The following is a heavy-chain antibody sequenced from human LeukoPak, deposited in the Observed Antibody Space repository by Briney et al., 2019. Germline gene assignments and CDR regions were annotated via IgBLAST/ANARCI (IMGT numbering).Heavy chain of an antibody. D-gene: IGHD6-13*01. CDR3: ARDSRSSILK. V-gene: IGHV3-30*04. J-gene: IGHJ4*02. Sequence: PGRSLRLSCAASGFTFSSYAMHWVRQAPGKGLEWVAVISYDGSNKYYADSVKGRFTISRDNSKNTLYLQMNSLRAEDTAVYYCARDSRSSILKWGQGTLVTVSS. CDR1: GFTFSSYA. CDR2: ISYDGSNK.